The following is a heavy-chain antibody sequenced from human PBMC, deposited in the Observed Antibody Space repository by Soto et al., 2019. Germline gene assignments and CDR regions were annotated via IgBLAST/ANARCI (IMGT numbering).Heavy chain of an antibody. Sequence: SVTLSLTCTVSGGSITSSSYYWGWIRQPPGKGLEWIGGIYYSGRSYYNPSLKSRVTMSVDTSKNQFSLTLNSVTAADTAVYYCARGRVAATRLYYYYYGMDVWGQGTTVTVSS. D-gene: IGHD2-15*01. CDR1: GGSITSSSYY. CDR2: IYYSGRS. V-gene: IGHV4-39*01. J-gene: IGHJ6*02. CDR3: ARGRVAATRLYYYYYGMDV.